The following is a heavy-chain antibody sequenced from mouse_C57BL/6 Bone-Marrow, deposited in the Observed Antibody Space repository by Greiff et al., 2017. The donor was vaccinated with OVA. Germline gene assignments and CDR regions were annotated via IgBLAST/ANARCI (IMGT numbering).Heavy chain of an antibody. D-gene: IGHD1-1*01. V-gene: IGHV5-17*01. Sequence: EVMLVESGGGLVKPGGSLKLSCAASGFTFSDYGMHWVRQAPEKGLEWVAYISSGSSTIYYADTVKGRFTISRDNAKNTLFLQMTSLRSEDTAMYYCERRCLYYGSSSAMDYWGQGTSVTVSS. CDR1: GFTFSDYG. J-gene: IGHJ4*01. CDR3: ERRCLYYGSSSAMDY. CDR2: ISSGSSTI.